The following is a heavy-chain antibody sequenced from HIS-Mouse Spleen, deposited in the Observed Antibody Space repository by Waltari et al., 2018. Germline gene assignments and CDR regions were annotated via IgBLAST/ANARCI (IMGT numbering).Heavy chain of an antibody. Sequence: QVQLQESGPGLVKPSETLSLTCTVSGYSISSGHYWGWIRQPPGKGLEWIGRIYHSECTYYNPSLKSRVTISVDTSKNQFSRKLSSVTAADTAVYYCARVKTWGQGTLVTVSS. V-gene: IGHV4-38-2*02. CDR2: IYHSECT. CDR1: GYSISSGHY. J-gene: IGHJ5*02. CDR3: ARVKT.